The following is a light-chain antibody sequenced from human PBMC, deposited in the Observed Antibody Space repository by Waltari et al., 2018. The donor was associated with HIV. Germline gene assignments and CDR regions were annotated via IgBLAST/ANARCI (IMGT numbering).Light chain of an antibody. CDR3: QQSYTTPT. CDR2: DAS. J-gene: IGKJ1*01. CDR1: RSVDRY. Sequence: DIQMTQSPSSLSASVGDRVTITCRASRSVDRYLNWYQQKPGKAPKLLIHDASSLQGGFPSRFSGSGSGTEFTLTISSLQPEDFATYFWQQSYTTPTFGQGTKVEIK. V-gene: IGKV1-39*01.